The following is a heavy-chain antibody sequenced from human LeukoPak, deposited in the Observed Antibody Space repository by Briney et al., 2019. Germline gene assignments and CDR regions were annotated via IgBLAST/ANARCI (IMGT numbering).Heavy chain of an antibody. V-gene: IGHV1-18*01. CDR2: ISAYNGNT. D-gene: IGHD3-22*01. CDR3: AVGPTYYYDSSGYYRAFDI. Sequence: ASVKVSCKASGYTFTSYGISWARQAPGQGLEWMGWISAYNGNTNYAQKLQGRVTITTDESTSTAYMELSSLRSEDTAVYYCAVGPTYYYDSSGYYRAFDIWGQGTMVTVSS. J-gene: IGHJ3*02. CDR1: GYTFTSYG.